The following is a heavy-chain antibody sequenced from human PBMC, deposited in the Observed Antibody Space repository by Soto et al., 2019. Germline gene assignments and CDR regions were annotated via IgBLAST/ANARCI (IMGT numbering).Heavy chain of an antibody. D-gene: IGHD1-26*01. V-gene: IGHV4-31*03. Sequence: QVQLQESGPGLVKPSQTLSLTCTVSGGYISSGGYYWSWIRQHPGKGLEWIGYIYYSGSTYYNPSLKSRVTISVDTSKNQFSLKLSSVPAADKAVYYWASVHMWGSTFDYWGQGTLVTVSS. CDR3: ASVHMWGSTFDY. J-gene: IGHJ4*02. CDR1: GGYISSGGYY. CDR2: IYYSGST.